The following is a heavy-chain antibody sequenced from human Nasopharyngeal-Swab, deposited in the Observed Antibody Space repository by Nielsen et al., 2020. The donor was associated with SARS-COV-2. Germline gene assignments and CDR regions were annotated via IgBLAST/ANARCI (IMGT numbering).Heavy chain of an antibody. V-gene: IGHV1-2*06. CDR3: ARRYYYYYYGMDV. J-gene: IGHJ6*02. Sequence: ASVKVSCKASGYTFTGYYMHWVRQAPGQGLEWMGRINPNSGGTNYAQKFQGRVTMTRDTSISTAYMELSRLRSDDTAVYYCARRYYYYYYGMDVWGQGTTVTASS. CDR2: INPNSGGT. CDR1: GYTFTGYY.